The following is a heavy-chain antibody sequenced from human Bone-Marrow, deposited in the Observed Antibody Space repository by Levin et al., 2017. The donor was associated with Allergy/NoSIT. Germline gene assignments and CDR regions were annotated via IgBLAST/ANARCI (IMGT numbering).Heavy chain of an antibody. CDR2: IYYSGST. CDR3: ARDSGVDVDIVATDRGPTPRVGGFDY. CDR1: GGSISSYY. D-gene: IGHD5-12*01. J-gene: IGHJ4*02. V-gene: IGHV4-59*01. Sequence: PSQTLSLTCTVSGGSISSYYWSWIRQPPGKGLEWIGYIYYSGSTNYNPSLKSRVTISVDTSKNQFSLKLSSVTAADTAVYYCARDSGVDVDIVATDRGPTPRVGGFDYWGQGTLVTVSS.